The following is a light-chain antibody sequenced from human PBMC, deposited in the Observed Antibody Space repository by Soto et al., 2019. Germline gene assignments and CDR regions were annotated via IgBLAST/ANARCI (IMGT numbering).Light chain of an antibody. CDR3: QQRSNWPPDN. CDR1: QSVSSY. V-gene: IGKV3-11*01. Sequence: EIVLTQSPATLSLSPGERATLSCRASQSVSSYLAWYQQKPGQAPRLLIYDASNRATGIPARFSGSGSGTDFTLTISSLEPEDFAVYYCQQRSNWPPDNFGQGTRLAIK. J-gene: IGKJ5*01. CDR2: DAS.